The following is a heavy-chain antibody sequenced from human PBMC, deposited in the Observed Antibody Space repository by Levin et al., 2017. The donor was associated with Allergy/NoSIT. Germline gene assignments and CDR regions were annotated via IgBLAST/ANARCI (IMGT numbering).Heavy chain of an antibody. Sequence: LSQTLSLTCTVSGGSISSYYWSWIRQPPGKGLEWIGYIYYSGSTTYNPSLKSRVTISVDTSKNQFSLKLSSVTAADTAVYYCARLGSYYYYGMDVWGQGTTVTVSS. J-gene: IGHJ6*02. CDR2: IYYSGST. CDR1: GGSISSYY. CDR3: ARLGSYYYYGMDV. V-gene: IGHV4-59*08.